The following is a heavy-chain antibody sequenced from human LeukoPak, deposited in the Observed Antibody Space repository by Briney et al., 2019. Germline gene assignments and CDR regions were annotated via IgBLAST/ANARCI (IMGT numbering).Heavy chain of an antibody. Sequence: PGGFLRLSCAASGFTFGSYGMSWLRQAPGKGLEWVSFITPNADRTSYADSVEGRFTISRDNPRNTLYMQMNSLRDEDTALYYCAIMHGYYDGSGYWVQWGQGTLVTVSS. CDR2: ITPNADRT. CDR1: GFTFGSYG. D-gene: IGHD3-22*01. J-gene: IGHJ1*01. CDR3: AIMHGYYDGSGYWVQ. V-gene: IGHV3-23*01.